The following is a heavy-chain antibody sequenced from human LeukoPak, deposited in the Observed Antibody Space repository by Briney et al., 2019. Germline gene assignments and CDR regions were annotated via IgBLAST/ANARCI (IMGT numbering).Heavy chain of an antibody. CDR1: GFTFDDYA. V-gene: IGHV3-9*01. D-gene: IGHD5-18*01. J-gene: IGHJ4*02. CDR3: ASRTYSYGPFDY. Sequence: GGSLRLSCAASGFTFDDYAMHWVRQAPGKGLEWVSGISWNSGSIGYADSVKGRFTISRDNAKNSLYLQMNSLRAEDTALYYCASRTYSYGPFDYWGQGTLVTVSS. CDR2: ISWNSGSI.